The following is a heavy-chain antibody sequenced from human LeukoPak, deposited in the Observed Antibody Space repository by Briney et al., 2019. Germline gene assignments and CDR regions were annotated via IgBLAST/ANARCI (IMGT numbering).Heavy chain of an antibody. Sequence: GGSLRLSCAASGFTFSSYGMHWVRQAPGKGLEGVAVIWYDGSNKYYADSVKGRFTISRDNSKNTLYLQMNSLRAEDTAVYYCARDPWSFDYWGQGTLVTVSS. CDR2: IWYDGSNK. D-gene: IGHD2-15*01. CDR1: GFTFSSYG. J-gene: IGHJ4*02. CDR3: ARDPWSFDY. V-gene: IGHV3-33*01.